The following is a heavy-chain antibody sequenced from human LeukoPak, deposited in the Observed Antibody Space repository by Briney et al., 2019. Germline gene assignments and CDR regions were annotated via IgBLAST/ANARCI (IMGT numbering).Heavy chain of an antibody. D-gene: IGHD2-15*01. CDR2: ISYDGSGDK. V-gene: IGHV3-30*04. CDR3: AKWGYSFDALDI. J-gene: IGHJ3*02. Sequence: PGRSLRLSCVGSGFTFSSFAMHWVRQAPGKGLEWLAVISYDGSGDKHYADSVRGRFTISRDNSKNTVFLQMNSLRAEDTAVYYSAKWGYSFDALDIWGHGTMVTVSS. CDR1: GFTFSSFA.